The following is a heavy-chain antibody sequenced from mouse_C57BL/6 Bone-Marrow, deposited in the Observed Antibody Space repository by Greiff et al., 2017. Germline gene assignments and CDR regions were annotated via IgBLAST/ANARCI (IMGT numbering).Heavy chain of an antibody. J-gene: IGHJ1*03. CDR3: ARRDRDWYFDV. D-gene: IGHD3-1*01. V-gene: IGHV5-12*01. CDR2: ISNGGGST. CDR1: GFTFSDYY. Sequence: EVQLKESGGGLVQPGGSLKLSCAASGFTFSDYYMYWVRQTPEKRLEWVAYISNGGGSTYYPDTVKGRFTISGDNAKNTLYMQISRLKSEDTAMYYCARRDRDWYFDVWGTGTTVTVSS.